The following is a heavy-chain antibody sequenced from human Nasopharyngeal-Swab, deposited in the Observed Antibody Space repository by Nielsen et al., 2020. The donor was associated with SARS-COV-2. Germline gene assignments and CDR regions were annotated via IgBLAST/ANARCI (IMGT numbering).Heavy chain of an antibody. D-gene: IGHD3-9*01. J-gene: IGHJ3*01. V-gene: IGHV3-23*01. CDR1: GFIFSNYA. Sequence: GESLKISCAASGFIFSNYAMSWVRQAPGKGLEWVSGISGSGGGTYYADSVKGRFTIPRDNFKNMLYLQMNSLRADDTALYYCAKGRYFDILTTPGAFDVWGQGTLVTVSS. CDR3: AKGRYFDILTTPGAFDV. CDR2: ISGSGGGT.